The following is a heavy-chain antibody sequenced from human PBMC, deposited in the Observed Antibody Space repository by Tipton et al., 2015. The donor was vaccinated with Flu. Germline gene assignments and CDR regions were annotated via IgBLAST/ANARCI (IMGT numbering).Heavy chain of an antibody. CDR1: GYTFTGYY. CDR3: ARVALGGYQLPLGVDAFDI. V-gene: IGHV1-2*02. CDR2: INPNSGGT. D-gene: IGHD2-2*01. J-gene: IGHJ3*02. Sequence: HLVQSGAEVKKPGASVKVSCKASGYTFTGYYMHWVRQAPGQGLEWMGWINPNSGGTNYAQKFQGRVTMTRDTSISTAYMELSRLRSDDTAVYYCARVALGGYQLPLGVDAFDIWGQGKMVTVSS.